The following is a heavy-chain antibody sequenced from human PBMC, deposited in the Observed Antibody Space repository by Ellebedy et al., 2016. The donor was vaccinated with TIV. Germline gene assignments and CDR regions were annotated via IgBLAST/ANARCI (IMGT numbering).Heavy chain of an antibody. V-gene: IGHV3-20*03. D-gene: IGHD2-15*01. Sequence: GGSLRLSXAASGFSFEDYGMNWVRQAPGKGLEWVSGINWNGDSTGYADSVKGRFTISRDNAKNSLYLQLNSLRAEDTAFYYCARAQNQRHSPSGGYYYYMDVWGKGTTVTVSS. J-gene: IGHJ6*03. CDR2: INWNGDST. CDR1: GFSFEDYG. CDR3: ARAQNQRHSPSGGYYYYMDV.